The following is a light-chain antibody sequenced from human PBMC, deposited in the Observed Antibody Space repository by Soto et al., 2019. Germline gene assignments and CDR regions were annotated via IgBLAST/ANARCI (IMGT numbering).Light chain of an antibody. Sequence: QSVLTQPPSVSGAPGQRVTISCTGSSSNIGAGYDIHWYQQLPGTAPKLLIYGNSNRPSGVPDRFSGSKSGTSASLAITGLQAEDEADYYCQSYDSGLRTVFGGGTKVTVL. CDR3: QSYDSGLRTV. CDR2: GNS. V-gene: IGLV1-40*01. J-gene: IGLJ2*01. CDR1: SSNIGAGYD.